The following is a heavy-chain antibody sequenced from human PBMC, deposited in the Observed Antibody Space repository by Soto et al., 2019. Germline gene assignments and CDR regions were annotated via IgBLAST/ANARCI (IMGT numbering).Heavy chain of an antibody. CDR1: GITFSNYE. D-gene: IGHD2-15*01. Sequence: GSRRHSCAASGITFSNYEMNWVSQAPGKGLEWVSYISSSGGTTYYAGSVKGRFTISRDNAKSSLYLQMNSLRAEDTAVYYCARYCSGGTCNDGNMDVWGQGTTVTVSS. CDR2: ISSSGGTT. V-gene: IGHV3-48*03. CDR3: ARYCSGGTCNDGNMDV. J-gene: IGHJ6*02.